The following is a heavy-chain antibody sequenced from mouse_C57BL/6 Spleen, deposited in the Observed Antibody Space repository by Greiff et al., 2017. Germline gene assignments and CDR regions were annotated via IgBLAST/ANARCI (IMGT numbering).Heavy chain of an antibody. Sequence: DVKLVESGGGLVKPGGSLKLSCAASGFTFSDYGMHWVRQAPEKGLEWVAYISSGSSTIYYADTVKGRFTISRDNAKNTLFLQMTSLRSEDTAMYYCATMVTRGYYAMDYWGQGTSVTVSS. V-gene: IGHV5-17*01. J-gene: IGHJ4*01. CDR2: ISSGSSTI. CDR1: GFTFSDYG. D-gene: IGHD2-2*01. CDR3: ATMVTRGYYAMDY.